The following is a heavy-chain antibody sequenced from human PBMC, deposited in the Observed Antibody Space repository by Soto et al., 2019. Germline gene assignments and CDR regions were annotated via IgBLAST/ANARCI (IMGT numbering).Heavy chain of an antibody. CDR2: INPSCGST. CDR3: ARSPKAVAGLHFDY. V-gene: IGHV1-46*01. CDR1: GCTFTSYY. J-gene: IGHJ4*02. Sequence: GASVKVSCKASGCTFTSYYMHWVRQAPGQGLEWMGIINPSCGSTSYAQQFQGRVTMTRDTSTSTVYMELSSLRSEDPAVYYCARSPKAVAGLHFDYWGQGTPVTVSS. D-gene: IGHD6-19*01.